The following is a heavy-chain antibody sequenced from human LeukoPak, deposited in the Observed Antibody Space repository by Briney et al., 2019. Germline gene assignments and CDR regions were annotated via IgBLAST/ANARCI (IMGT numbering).Heavy chain of an antibody. CDR3: ARERRLPDY. CDR2: INHSGST. CDR1: GGSFSGYY. Sequence: PSETLSLTCAVYGGSFSGYYWSWIRQPPGKGLEWIGEINHSGSTNYNPSLKSRVTISVDTSKNQFSLKLSSVTAADTAVYYCARERRLPDYWGQGILVTVSS. D-gene: IGHD6-25*01. J-gene: IGHJ4*02. V-gene: IGHV4-34*01.